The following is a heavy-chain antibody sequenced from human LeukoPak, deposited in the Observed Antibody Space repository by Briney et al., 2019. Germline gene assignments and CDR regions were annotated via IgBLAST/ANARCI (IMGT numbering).Heavy chain of an antibody. J-gene: IGHJ6*02. CDR3: AKDGLGYCTNGVCSAPYYYYYYGMDV. CDR1: GFTFRSHG. CDR2: ISYDGSNQ. D-gene: IGHD2-8*01. Sequence: SGGSLRLSCAASGFTFRSHGMHWVRQAPGKGLEWVAVISYDGSNQYYADSVKGRFTISRDNSKNTLYLQMNSLRAEDTAVYYCAKDGLGYCTNGVCSAPYYYYYYGMDVWGQGTTVTVSS. V-gene: IGHV3-30*18.